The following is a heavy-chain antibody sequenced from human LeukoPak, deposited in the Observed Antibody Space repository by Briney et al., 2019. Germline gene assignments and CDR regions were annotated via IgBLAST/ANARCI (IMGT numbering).Heavy chain of an antibody. J-gene: IGHJ5*02. CDR3: ARLRSGYDANWFDP. V-gene: IGHV4-39*01. CDR1: GYSISSSYY. Sequence: PSETLSLTCTVSGYSISSSYYWGWIRQPPGKGLEWIGSIYYSGSTYYNPSLKSRVTISVDTSKNQFSPKLSSVTAADTAVYYCARLRSGYDANWFDPWGQGTLVTVSS. CDR2: IYYSGST. D-gene: IGHD5-12*01.